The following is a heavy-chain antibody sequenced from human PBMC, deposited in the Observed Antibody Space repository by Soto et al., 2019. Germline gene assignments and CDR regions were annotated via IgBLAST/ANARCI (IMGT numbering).Heavy chain of an antibody. CDR3: ARDARGTRGFDEMDI. J-gene: IGHJ6*02. CDR2: INPDSGDT. D-gene: IGHD3-9*01. V-gene: IGHV1-2*02. Sequence: GASVNGSCKASGYIFTGYHIHWVRQAPGRGLEWMGWINPDSGDTEYAQNFQGRVTMTRDTSFNLVYMEMSGLMSDDTAVYYCARDARGTRGFDEMDIWGQGTTVTVSS. CDR1: GYIFTGYH.